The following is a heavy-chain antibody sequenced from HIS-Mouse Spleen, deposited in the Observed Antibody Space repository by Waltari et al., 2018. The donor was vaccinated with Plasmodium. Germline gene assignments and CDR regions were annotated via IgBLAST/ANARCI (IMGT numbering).Heavy chain of an antibody. Sequence: QVQLQQWGAGLLKPSETLSLTCAVYGGSFSGYYWSWIRQPPGKGLEWIGEINHSGSTNYKPSLKSLVTISVDTSKNQFSLKLSSVTAADTAVYYCASSGSGSYYYWGQGTLVTVSS. CDR3: ASSGSGSYYY. CDR2: INHSGST. J-gene: IGHJ4*02. D-gene: IGHD3-10*01. V-gene: IGHV4-34*01. CDR1: GGSFSGYY.